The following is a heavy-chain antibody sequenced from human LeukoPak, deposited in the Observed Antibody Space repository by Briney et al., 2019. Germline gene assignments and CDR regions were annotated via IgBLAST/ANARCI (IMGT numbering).Heavy chain of an antibody. Sequence: PGGSLRLSCAASGFTFSSYAMHWVRQAPGKGLEYVSAFSSNGGSTYDANSVKGRFTISRDNSKNTLYLQMGSLRAEDMAVYYCARGDYDFWSGYYGSPYFDYWGQGTLVTVSS. CDR1: GFTFSSYA. CDR3: ARGDYDFWSGYYGSPYFDY. V-gene: IGHV3-64*01. J-gene: IGHJ4*02. D-gene: IGHD3-3*01. CDR2: FSSNGGST.